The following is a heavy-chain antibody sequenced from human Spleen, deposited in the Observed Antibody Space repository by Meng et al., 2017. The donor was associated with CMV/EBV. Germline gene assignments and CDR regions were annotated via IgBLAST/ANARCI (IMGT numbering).Heavy chain of an antibody. J-gene: IGHJ4*02. CDR2: ISGSGGST. CDR3: AKVFSDYSTASFGY. V-gene: IGHV3-23*01. D-gene: IGHD4-17*01. Sequence: ASGFTVSSYAMRWVRQAPGKGLEWVSAISGSGGSTYYADSVKGRFTISRDNSKNTLYLQMNSLRAEDTAVYYCAKVFSDYSTASFGYWGQGTLVTVSS. CDR1: GFTVSSYA.